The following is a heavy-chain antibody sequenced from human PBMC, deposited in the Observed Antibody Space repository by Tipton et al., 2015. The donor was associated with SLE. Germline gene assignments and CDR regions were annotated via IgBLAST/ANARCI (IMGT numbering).Heavy chain of an antibody. Sequence: TLSLTCTVSGGSISSGSYYWSWIRQPAGKGLEWIGRIYTSGSTNYNPSLKSRVTISVDTSKNQFSLKLSSVTAADTAVYYCARDDFDIRGQGTMVTVSS. CDR2: IYTSGST. V-gene: IGHV4-61*02. CDR1: GGSISSGSYY. J-gene: IGHJ3*02. CDR3: ARDDFDI.